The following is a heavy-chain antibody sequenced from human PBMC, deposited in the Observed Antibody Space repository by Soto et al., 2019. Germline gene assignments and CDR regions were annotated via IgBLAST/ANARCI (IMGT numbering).Heavy chain of an antibody. CDR1: GGSISSSSYY. D-gene: IGHD6-13*01. Sequence: QLQLQESGPGLVKPSETLSLTCTVSGGSISSSSYYWGWIRQPPGKGLEWIGSIYYSGSTYYNPSLKSRVTVSVDTSKNQFSLKLSSVTAADTAVYYCARPWDGRRGQQLDHDAFDIWGQGTMVTVSS. J-gene: IGHJ3*02. V-gene: IGHV4-39*01. CDR3: ARPWDGRRGQQLDHDAFDI. CDR2: IYYSGST.